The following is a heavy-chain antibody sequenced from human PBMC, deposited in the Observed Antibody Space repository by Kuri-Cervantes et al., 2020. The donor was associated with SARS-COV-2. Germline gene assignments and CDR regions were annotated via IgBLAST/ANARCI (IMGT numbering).Heavy chain of an antibody. D-gene: IGHD3-22*01. Sequence: GESLKISCNGSAYYLSNHCIAWVRHMPGEGLEWMAIIFPGDSDIRYSPSFQGQVTISADKSISTAYLQWSSLKASDTAMYYCVRCYDSSGYPDYWGQGTLVTVSS. CDR2: IFPGDSDI. J-gene: IGHJ4*02. CDR3: VRCYDSSGYPDY. V-gene: IGHV5-51*01. CDR1: AYYLSNHC.